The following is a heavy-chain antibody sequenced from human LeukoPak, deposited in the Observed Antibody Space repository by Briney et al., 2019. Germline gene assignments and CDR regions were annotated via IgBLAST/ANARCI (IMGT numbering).Heavy chain of an antibody. CDR1: GGSISSGSYY. V-gene: IGHV4-61*02. J-gene: IGHJ6*03. CDR2: IYTSGST. CDR3: ARGAGRCYYYMDV. Sequence: SETLSLTCTVSGGSISSGSYYWSWIRQPAGKGLEWIGRIYTSGSTNYNPSLKSRVTISVDTSKNQFSLKLSSVTAADTAVYYCARGAGRCYYYMDVWGKGTTVTVSS. D-gene: IGHD6-13*01.